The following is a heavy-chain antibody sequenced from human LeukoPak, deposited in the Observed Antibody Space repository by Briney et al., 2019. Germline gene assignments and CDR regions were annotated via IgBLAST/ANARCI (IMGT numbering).Heavy chain of an antibody. V-gene: IGHV5-51*01. CDR1: GYDFTSYW. J-gene: IGHJ4*02. CDR2: IYPGDSDT. D-gene: IGHD2-15*01. CDR3: ARLYCSGGSCSLYFDY. Sequence: GESLKISFQASGYDFTSYWIGWVRPVPGKGVGGMGIIYPGDSDTRYSPSFQGQVTISADKSISTAYLQWSSLKASDTAMYYCARLYCSGGSCSLYFDYWGQGTLVTVSS.